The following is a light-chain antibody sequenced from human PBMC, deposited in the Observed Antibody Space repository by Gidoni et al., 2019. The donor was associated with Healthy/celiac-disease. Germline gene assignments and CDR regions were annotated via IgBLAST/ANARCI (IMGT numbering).Light chain of an antibody. CDR1: QSISSW. V-gene: IGKV1-5*03. J-gene: IGKJ1*01. CDR2: KAS. CDR3: QQYNSYPW. Sequence: DIQMTQSPSTLSASVGDRVTITCRASQSISSWLAWYQQKPGKAPKLLIYKASSLESGVPSRFSGSGSGTEFTLTISSLQPDDFATYYCQQYNSYPWFGKGTKVEIK.